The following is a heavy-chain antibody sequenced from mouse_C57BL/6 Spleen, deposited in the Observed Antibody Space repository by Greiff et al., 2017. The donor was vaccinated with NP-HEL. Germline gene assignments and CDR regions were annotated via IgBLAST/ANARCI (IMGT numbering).Heavy chain of an antibody. CDR1: GYAFTNYL. V-gene: IGHV1-54*01. Sequence: QVQLKESGAELVRPGTSVKVSCKASGYAFTNYLIEWVKQRPGQGLEWIGVINPGSGGTNYNEKFKGKATLTADKSSSTAYMQLSSLTSEDSAVYFCAREDYSNRLPFMDYWGQGTSVTVSS. CDR2: INPGSGGT. D-gene: IGHD2-5*01. J-gene: IGHJ4*01. CDR3: AREDYSNRLPFMDY.